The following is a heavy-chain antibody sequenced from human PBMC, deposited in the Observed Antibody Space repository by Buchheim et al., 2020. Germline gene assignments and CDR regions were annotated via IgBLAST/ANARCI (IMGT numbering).Heavy chain of an antibody. V-gene: IGHV1-3*01. Sequence: QVQVVQSGAEVKKPGASVKVSCMTSGYTFTRYAIHWVRQAPGQRLVWMGWINGGSGDTKYSQKFQGRVVMSRNASASMAYLELSSLRSEDTALYYCAKSASGYPDVWGKGT. CDR1: GYTFTRYA. D-gene: IGHD3-3*01. J-gene: IGHJ6*03. CDR3: AKSASGYPDV. CDR2: INGGSGDT.